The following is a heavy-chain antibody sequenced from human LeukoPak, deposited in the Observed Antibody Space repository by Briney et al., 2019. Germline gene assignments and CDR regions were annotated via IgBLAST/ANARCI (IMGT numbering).Heavy chain of an antibody. CDR1: GGSFSGYY. V-gene: IGHV4-34*01. Sequence: SETLSLTCAVYGGSFSGYYWSWIRQPPGKGLEWIGEINHSGSTNYNPSLKSRVTISVDTSKNQFSLKLSSVTAADTAVYYCARGQGDIARGLSWFDPWGQGTLVTVSS. CDR2: INHSGST. CDR3: ARGQGDIARGLSWFDP. J-gene: IGHJ5*02. D-gene: IGHD2-15*01.